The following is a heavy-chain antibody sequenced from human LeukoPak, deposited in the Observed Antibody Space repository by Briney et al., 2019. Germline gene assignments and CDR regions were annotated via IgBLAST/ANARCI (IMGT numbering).Heavy chain of an antibody. CDR3: ARDRGRNFPSEWLLRLNWFDP. CDR2: INPNSGGT. J-gene: IGHJ5*02. Sequence: ASVKVSCKASGYTFTGYYMHWVRQAPGQGLEWMGWINPNSGGTNYAQKFQGGVTMTRDTSISTAYMELSRLRSDDTAVYYCARDRGRNFPSEWLLRLNWFDPWGQGTLVTVSS. D-gene: IGHD3-22*01. CDR1: GYTFTGYY. V-gene: IGHV1-2*02.